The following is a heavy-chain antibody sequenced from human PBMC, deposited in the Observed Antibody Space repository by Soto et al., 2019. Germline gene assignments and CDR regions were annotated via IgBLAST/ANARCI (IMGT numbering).Heavy chain of an antibody. J-gene: IGHJ4*02. CDR1: GYTFTSYA. CDR3: ARDSDSGSYYVRNYFDC. CDR2: INAGNGNT. D-gene: IGHD1-26*01. Sequence: ASVKVSCKASGYTFTSYAMHWVRQAPGQRLEWMGWINAGNGNTKYSQKFQGRVTITRDTSASTAYMELSSLRSEDTAVYYCARDSDSGSYYVRNYFDCWGQGTLVAVSS. V-gene: IGHV1-3*01.